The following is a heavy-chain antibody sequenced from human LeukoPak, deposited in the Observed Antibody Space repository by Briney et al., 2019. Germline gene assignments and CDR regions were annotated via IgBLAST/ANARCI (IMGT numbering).Heavy chain of an antibody. V-gene: IGHV3-64D*06. J-gene: IGHJ4*02. CDR2: ISGNGGTT. Sequence: GGSLRLSCSASGFTFSNYATHWVRQAPGKGLEYASAISGNGGTTYYADSVKGRFTISRDNSKNTLYLQMTSLRAEDTAVFYCVKDRKATGTYYFDYWGQGTLVTVSS. CDR1: GFTFSNYA. D-gene: IGHD1-7*01. CDR3: VKDRKATGTYYFDY.